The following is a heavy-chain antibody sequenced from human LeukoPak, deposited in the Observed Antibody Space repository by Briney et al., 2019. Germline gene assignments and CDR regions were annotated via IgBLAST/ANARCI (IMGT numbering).Heavy chain of an antibody. Sequence: PGGSLRLSCAASGFTFSSYWMSWVRQAPGKGLERVANIKLDGREKNYVDSVKGRFTISRDNAKKSLYLQMNSLRAEDTAVYYCARGGRYFDWLSDFDYWGQGTLVTSST. V-gene: IGHV3-7*05. CDR2: IKLDGREK. CDR1: GFTFSSYW. D-gene: IGHD3-9*01. CDR3: ARGGRYFDWLSDFDY. J-gene: IGHJ4*02.